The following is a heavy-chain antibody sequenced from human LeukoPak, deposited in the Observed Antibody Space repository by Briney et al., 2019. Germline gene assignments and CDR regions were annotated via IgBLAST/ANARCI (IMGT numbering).Heavy chain of an antibody. CDR3: ARDRTAYSYGTLFDY. Sequence: PGGSLRLSCASTFTFNIYGMHWVRHAQGKELEWVAFIQYDGSKKYYADSVKGRFTISRDNSRNTLSLQMNSLRTEDTAVYYCARDRTAYSYGTLFDYWGQGTLVTVSS. V-gene: IGHV3-30*02. J-gene: IGHJ4*02. CDR2: IQYDGSKK. CDR1: TFTFNIYG. D-gene: IGHD5-12*01.